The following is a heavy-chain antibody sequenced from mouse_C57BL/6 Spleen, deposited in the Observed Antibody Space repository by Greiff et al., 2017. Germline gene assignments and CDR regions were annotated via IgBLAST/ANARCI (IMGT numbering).Heavy chain of an antibody. V-gene: IGHV1-81*01. CDR2: IYPSSGNT. Sequence: VKLVESGAELARPGASVKLSCKASGYTFTSYGISWVKQRTGQGLEWIGEIYPSSGNTYYNEKFKGKATLTADKSSSTAYMELRSLTSEDSAVYFCASDPGDDSDYWGQGTTLTVSS. D-gene: IGHD2-4*01. CDR1: GYTFTSYG. CDR3: ASDPGDDSDY. J-gene: IGHJ2*01.